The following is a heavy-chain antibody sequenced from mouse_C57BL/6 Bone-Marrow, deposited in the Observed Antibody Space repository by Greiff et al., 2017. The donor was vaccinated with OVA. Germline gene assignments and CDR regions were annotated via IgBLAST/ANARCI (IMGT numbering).Heavy chain of an antibody. CDR1: GYSFTGYF. CDR3: ARREEDYGGYFDV. V-gene: IGHV1-20*01. CDR2: INPYNGDT. D-gene: IGHD2-4*01. J-gene: IGHJ1*03. Sequence: EVQLQQSGPELVKPGDSVKISCKASGYSFTGYFMNWVMQSHGKSLEWIGRINPYNGDTFYNQKFKGKATLTVDKSSSTAHMELRSLTSEDSAVYYGARREEDYGGYFDVWGTGTTVTVSS.